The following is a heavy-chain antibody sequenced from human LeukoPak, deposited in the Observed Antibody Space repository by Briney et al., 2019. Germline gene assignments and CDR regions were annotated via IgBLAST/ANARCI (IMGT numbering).Heavy chain of an antibody. D-gene: IGHD1-1*01. CDR3: ANGRLQHPSD. Sequence: GASVKVSCKASGYTFTAYYMHWVRQAPGEGLKWMGRINPNSGGTKYAQKFQGRVTMTRDTSITTAYMELSGLRSDDTAVYFCANGRLQHPSDWGQGTLVTVSS. V-gene: IGHV1-2*06. CDR2: INPNSGGT. J-gene: IGHJ4*02. CDR1: GYTFTAYY.